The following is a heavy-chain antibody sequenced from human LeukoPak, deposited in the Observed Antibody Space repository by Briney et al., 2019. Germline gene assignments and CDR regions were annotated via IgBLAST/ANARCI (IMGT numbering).Heavy chain of an antibody. J-gene: IGHJ4*02. CDR3: ARVYGDILTGYPDY. V-gene: IGHV4-59*01. Sequence: SETLSLTCTVSGGSISSYYWSWIRQPPGKGLEWIGYIYYSGSTNYNPSLKSRVTLSVDTSKNQFSLKLSSVTAADTAVYYCARVYGDILTGYPDYWGQGTLVTVSS. CDR2: IYYSGST. D-gene: IGHD3-9*01. CDR1: GGSISSYY.